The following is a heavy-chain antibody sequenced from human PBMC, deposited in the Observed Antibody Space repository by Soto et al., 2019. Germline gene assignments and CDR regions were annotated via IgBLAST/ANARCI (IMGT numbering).Heavy chain of an antibody. CDR3: AVKWELLEYYFDY. J-gene: IGHJ4*02. V-gene: IGHV1-3*01. D-gene: IGHD1-26*01. CDR1: GYTFTCYA. Sequence: ASVKVSCKAGGYTFTCYALHWVRRAPGQRLEWMGWINAGNGNTKYSQKFQGRVTITRDTSASTAYMWLSSLRSEDTAVYYCAVKWELLEYYFDYWGQGTLVPAPQ. CDR2: INAGNGNT.